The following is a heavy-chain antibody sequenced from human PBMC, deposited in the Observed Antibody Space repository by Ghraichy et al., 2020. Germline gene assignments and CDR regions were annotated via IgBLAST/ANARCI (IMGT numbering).Heavy chain of an antibody. CDR1: GASISSYY. CDR2: INYSGST. CDR3: ASDAPSMVRGIIFRMVY. J-gene: IGHJ4*02. D-gene: IGHD3-10*01. Sequence: SQTLSLTCTVSGASISSYYWGWIRQPPGQGLEWIGYINYSGSTNYNPSLRSRVTISVDTSKNQFSLKLRSVTTADTAVYYCASDAPSMVRGIIFRMVYWGQGTLVTVSS. V-gene: IGHV4-59*01.